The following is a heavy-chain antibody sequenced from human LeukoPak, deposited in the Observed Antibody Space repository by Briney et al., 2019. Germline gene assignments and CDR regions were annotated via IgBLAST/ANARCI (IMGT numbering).Heavy chain of an antibody. J-gene: IGHJ6*02. CDR1: GGSFSGYY. D-gene: IGHD1-1*01. CDR2: INHSGST. CDR3: ARRTWRAPRNDRYYYYGMDV. V-gene: IGHV4-34*01. Sequence: PSETLSLTCAVYGGSFSGYYWSWIRQPPGKGLEWIGEINHSGSTNYNPSLKSRVTISVDTSKNQFSLKLSSVTAADTAVYYCARRTWRAPRNDRYYYYGMDVWGQGTTVTVSS.